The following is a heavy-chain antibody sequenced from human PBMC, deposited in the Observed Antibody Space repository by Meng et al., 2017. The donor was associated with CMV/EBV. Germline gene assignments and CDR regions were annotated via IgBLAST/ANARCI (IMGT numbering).Heavy chain of an antibody. CDR1: GGSVSGYY. D-gene: IGHD1-26*01. J-gene: IGHJ4*02. V-gene: IGHV4-34*01. Sequence: QVMLQQGAVVLLDASVLPVPPCGGYGGSVSGYYRGWIRQPPGKGLEWIGEINHSGSTNYNPSLKSRVTISVDTSKNQFSLKLSSVTAADTAVYYCARGVGATGKADYWGQGTLVTVSS. CDR2: INHSGST. CDR3: ARGVGATGKADY.